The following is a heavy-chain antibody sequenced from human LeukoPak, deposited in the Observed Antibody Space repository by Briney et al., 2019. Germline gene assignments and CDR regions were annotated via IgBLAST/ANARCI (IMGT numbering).Heavy chain of an antibody. D-gene: IGHD5-24*01. V-gene: IGHV3-23*01. Sequence: GGSLRLSCAASGFAFKTYAMSWVSQAPGKGLEWVSTISGSGAITYYADSVKGRCAVSRDNSENTLYVQMNSLRAEDTAVYYCAKGDGYNSADFFDYWGQGTLVTVSS. CDR3: AKGDGYNSADFFDY. CDR2: ISGSGAIT. J-gene: IGHJ4*02. CDR1: GFAFKTYA.